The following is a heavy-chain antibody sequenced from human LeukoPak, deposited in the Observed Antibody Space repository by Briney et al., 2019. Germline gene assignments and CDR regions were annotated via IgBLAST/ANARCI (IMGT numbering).Heavy chain of an antibody. D-gene: IGHD4-11*01. V-gene: IGHV4-4*07. Sequence: SETLSLTCTVSGGSISSYYWSWIRQPPGKGLEWIGCIYTSGSTNYNPSLKSRVTLSIDTSKNQFSLKLSSVTAADTAVYYSARDTTYSNVCYFDLWGRGTLVSVSS. CDR1: GGSISSYY. CDR3: ARDTTYSNVCYFDL. CDR2: IYTSGST. J-gene: IGHJ2*01.